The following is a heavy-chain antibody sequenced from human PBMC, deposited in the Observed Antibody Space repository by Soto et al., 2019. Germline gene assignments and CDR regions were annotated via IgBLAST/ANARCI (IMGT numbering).Heavy chain of an antibody. V-gene: IGHV3-7*01. CDR1: RFTFSTYW. J-gene: IGHJ6*02. CDR2: INKDGGEK. CDR3: SGGHALDV. Sequence: GGSLRLSCAASRFTFSTYWMTWVRQAPGKGLEWVANINKDGGEKYYMDSVRGRFTISRDNAKNSLYLQMTSLRVEDTAVYYCSGGHALDVWGQGTTVTVSS.